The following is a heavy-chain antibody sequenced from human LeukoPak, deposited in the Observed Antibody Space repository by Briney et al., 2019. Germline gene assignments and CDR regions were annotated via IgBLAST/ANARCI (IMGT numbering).Heavy chain of an antibody. V-gene: IGHV3-30*18. CDR3: AKINQPFGSGSYFYYYGMGV. CDR1: GFTFSSYG. D-gene: IGHD3-10*01. J-gene: IGHJ6*02. CDR2: ISYDGSNK. Sequence: GRSLRLSCAASGFTFSSYGMHWVRQAPGKGLEWVAVISYDGSNKYYADSVKGRFTISRDNSKNTLYLQMDSLRPEDTAVYYCAKINQPFGSGSYFYYYGMGVWGQGTTVTVSS.